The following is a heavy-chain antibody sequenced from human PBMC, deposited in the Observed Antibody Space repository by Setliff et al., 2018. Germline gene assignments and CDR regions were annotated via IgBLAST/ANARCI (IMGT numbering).Heavy chain of an antibody. CDR2: FWANGNNK. D-gene: IGHD5-12*01. V-gene: IGHV3-33*08. J-gene: IGHJ5*02. CDR1: GFTFRDYS. CDR3: ARDDDTTSRYSRFEH. Sequence: GGSLRLSCATSGFTFRDYSLTWVRQAPGKGLEWVAVFWANGNNKYYADSVKGRFTISRDNSQNTVYLQMDSLRAEDTAVYYCARDDDTTSRYSRFEHWGQGTPVTVSS.